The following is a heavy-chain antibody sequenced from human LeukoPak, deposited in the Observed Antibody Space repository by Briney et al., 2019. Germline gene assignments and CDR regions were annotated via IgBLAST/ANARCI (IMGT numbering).Heavy chain of an antibody. CDR1: GFTVSQNY. D-gene: IGHD3-10*01. J-gene: IGHJ5*02. CDR3: ARDRAGTKAWVEFDP. V-gene: IGHV3-66*02. Sequence: GGSQRLFCAATGFTVSQNYMSGVREAPGRGLEWVSLIYADGATHYADSVKGRFTISRDNSKNTVYLEMNSLRPEDTAVYYCARDRAGTKAWVEFDPWGQGTLVTVSS. CDR2: IYADGAT.